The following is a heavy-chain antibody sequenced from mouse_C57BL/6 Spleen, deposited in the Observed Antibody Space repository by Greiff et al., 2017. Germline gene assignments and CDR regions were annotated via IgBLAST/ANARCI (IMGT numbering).Heavy chain of an antibody. CDR1: GYNFTSYW. CDR3: ARENLSDYFDY. CDR2: IHPNSGST. V-gene: IGHV1-64*01. Sequence: QVQLQQPGAELVKPGASVKLSCKASGYNFTSYWMHWVKQRPGQGLEWIGMIHPNSGSTNYNEKFKSKATLTVDKSSSTAYMQLSSLTSEDSAVYYCARENLSDYFDYWGQGTTLTVSS. J-gene: IGHJ2*01.